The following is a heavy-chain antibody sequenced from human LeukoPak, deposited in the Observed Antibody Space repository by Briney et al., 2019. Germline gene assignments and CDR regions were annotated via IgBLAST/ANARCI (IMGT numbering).Heavy chain of an antibody. D-gene: IGHD3-22*01. J-gene: IGHJ4*02. CDR1: GASTDRRVSTNSYY. CDR2: IYNIGSV. V-gene: IGHV4-61*05. Sequence: SVTLSLTCTVSGASTDRRVSTNSYYWSWIRQFPGKGQEWIGNIYNIGSVTYKPSLRSRVTMSIDMSKKQLSLRLTSVTAADTAVYFCATNSSGSALDYWGQGILVTVSS. CDR3: ATNSSGSALDY.